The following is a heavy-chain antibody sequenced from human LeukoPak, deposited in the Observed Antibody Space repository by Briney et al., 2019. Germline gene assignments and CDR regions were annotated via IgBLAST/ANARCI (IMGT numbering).Heavy chain of an antibody. J-gene: IGHJ4*02. CDR1: GFTFDDYA. D-gene: IGHD1-1*01. Sequence: GGSLRLSCAASGFTFDDYAMHWVRQAPGKGLEWVSGISWNSGSIGYADSVKGRFTISRDNSKNTLYLQMNSLRAEDTAVYYCAKLGLERPFDYWGQGTLVTVSS. CDR3: AKLGLERPFDY. CDR2: ISWNSGSI. V-gene: IGHV3-9*01.